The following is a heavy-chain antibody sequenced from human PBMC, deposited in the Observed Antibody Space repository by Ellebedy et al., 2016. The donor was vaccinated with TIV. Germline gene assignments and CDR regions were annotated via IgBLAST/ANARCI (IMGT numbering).Heavy chain of an antibody. J-gene: IGHJ6*02. CDR2: IYTSGSS. Sequence: SETQSLTXSVTGVSISSYSWSWIRQPAGKGLEWIGRIYTSGSSNYNPSLKSRLIMSTDTSKNQFSLRLSSVTAADTGVYYCVRGAYSYGLDVWGQGTTVTVSS. V-gene: IGHV4-4*07. CDR1: GVSISSYS. CDR3: VRGAYSYGLDV. D-gene: IGHD2-21*01.